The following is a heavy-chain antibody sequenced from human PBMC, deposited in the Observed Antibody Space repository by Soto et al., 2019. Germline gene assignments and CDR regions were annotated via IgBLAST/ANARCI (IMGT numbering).Heavy chain of an antibody. CDR2: ISGSGGST. J-gene: IGHJ4*02. Sequence: GGSLRLSCAASGFTFSSYAMSWVRQAPGKGLEWVSAISGSGGSTYYADSVKGXXXXXXXXXXXXXXXXXXXXXXXDXXXXXXXXXLYSGSYLRWGYFDYWGQGTLVTVSS. V-gene: IGHV3-23*01. D-gene: IGHD1-26*01. CDR3: XXXLYSGSYLRWGYFDY. CDR1: GFTFSSYA.